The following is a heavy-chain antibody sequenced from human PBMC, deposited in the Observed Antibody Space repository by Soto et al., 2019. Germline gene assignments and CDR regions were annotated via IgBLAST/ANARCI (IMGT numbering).Heavy chain of an antibody. CDR2: IFSNEEK. D-gene: IGHD5-18*01. CDR1: GFSLSNARMG. J-gene: IGHJ5*02. V-gene: IGHV2-26*01. Sequence: QVTLKESGPVLVKPTETLTLTCTVSGFSLSNARMGVSCIRQPPGKALEWLAHIFSNEEKSYSSSLKSRLTFATDTSKSQVVHTMTNMDPVDTATYYCARYCYGFYWFDPWGQGTLVTVSS. CDR3: ARYCYGFYWFDP.